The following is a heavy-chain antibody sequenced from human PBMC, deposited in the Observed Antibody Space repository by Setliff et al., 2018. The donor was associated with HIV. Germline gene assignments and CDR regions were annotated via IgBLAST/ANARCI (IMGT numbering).Heavy chain of an antibody. CDR1: GGSISSHY. D-gene: IGHD3-3*01. CDR2: IYYNGNT. CDR3: ARGIDNFWSGYVR. J-gene: IGHJ4*02. V-gene: IGHV4-59*11. Sequence: PSETLSLTCTVSGGSISSHYWSWIRLPPGKGLEWIGTIYYNGNTNYNPSLKSRVTILVDTSKNLFSLKLSSVTPADTVVYYCARGIDNFWSGYVRWGQGTLVTVS.